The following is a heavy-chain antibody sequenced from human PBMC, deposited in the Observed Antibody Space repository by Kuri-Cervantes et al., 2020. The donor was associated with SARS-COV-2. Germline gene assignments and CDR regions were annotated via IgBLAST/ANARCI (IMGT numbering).Heavy chain of an antibody. CDR2: ISYDGSNE. Sequence: GGSLRLSCAASGFTFSSYAMHWVRQAPGKGLEWVAVISYDGSNEYYADSVKGRFTISRDNSKNTLYLQMNSLRAEDTAVYYCARDPEYSSGWYERGYYFDYWGQGTLVTVSS. V-gene: IGHV3-30-3*01. D-gene: IGHD6-19*01. J-gene: IGHJ4*02. CDR3: ARDPEYSSGWYERGYYFDY. CDR1: GFTFSSYA.